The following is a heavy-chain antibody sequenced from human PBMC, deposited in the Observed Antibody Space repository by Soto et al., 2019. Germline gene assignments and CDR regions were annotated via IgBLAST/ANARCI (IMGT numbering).Heavy chain of an antibody. J-gene: IGHJ6*02. CDR3: GKGSAATNYFYYATDV. Sequence: GGSLRLSCAASGFTFGIHAMSWVRQAPGKGLEWVSFISGSGGSTYYADSVKGRFTISRDNSRKTLYLQMNSLRGEDTAVYYCGKGSAATNYFYYATDVWGQGTTVTVSS. CDR1: GFTFGIHA. V-gene: IGHV3-23*01. CDR2: ISGSGGST. D-gene: IGHD2-15*01.